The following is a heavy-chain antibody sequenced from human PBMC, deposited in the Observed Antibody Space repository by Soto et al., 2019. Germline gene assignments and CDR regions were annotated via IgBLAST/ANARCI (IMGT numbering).Heavy chain of an antibody. CDR1: GFTFSSYS. D-gene: IGHD6-6*01. Sequence: EVQLVESGGGLVQPGGALRLSCAASGFTFSSYSMNWVRQAPGKGLEWVSYISSSSSYIYYADSVKGRFTISRDNAKNSLYLQMNSLRAEDTAVYYCAREEWHSSSSHYYYGMDVWGQGTTVTVSS. CDR2: ISSSSSYI. V-gene: IGHV3-21*05. J-gene: IGHJ6*02. CDR3: AREEWHSSSSHYYYGMDV.